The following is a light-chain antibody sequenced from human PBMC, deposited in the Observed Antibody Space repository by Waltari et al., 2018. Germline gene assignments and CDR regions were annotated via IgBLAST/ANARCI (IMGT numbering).Light chain of an antibody. CDR1: QSVSSK. V-gene: IGKV3-15*01. CDR2: GAS. Sequence: EIVMTQSPATLSVSPGERATLSCRASQSVSSKLAWYQQKPGQAPRLLIYGASTRATGVPARFSGSGSGPEYILTISSLQSEDFADYYCQHHNNWPPRWTFGQGTKVEIK. J-gene: IGKJ1*01. CDR3: QHHNNWPPRWT.